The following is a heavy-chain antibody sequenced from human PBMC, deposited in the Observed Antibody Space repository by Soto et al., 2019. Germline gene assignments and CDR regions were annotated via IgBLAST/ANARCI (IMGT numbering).Heavy chain of an antibody. V-gene: IGHV3-23*01. CDR3: AKDAVPYNGKWDWFDP. CDR1: GFTFSDYA. D-gene: IGHD1-20*01. Sequence: DVQLLESGGGLVQPGGSLRLSCAASGFTFSDYAITWVRQAPGKGPEWVSSIGGVGTDRYYADSVKGRFTISRDNSKNTLFSRMSSLRSDDTAVYYCAKDAVPYNGKWDWFDPWGQGTLVTVSS. CDR2: IGGVGTDR. J-gene: IGHJ5*02.